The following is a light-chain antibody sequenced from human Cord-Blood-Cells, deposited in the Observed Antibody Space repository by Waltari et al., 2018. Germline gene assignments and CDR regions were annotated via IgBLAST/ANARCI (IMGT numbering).Light chain of an antibody. Sequence: QSALTQPPSASGSPGQSVTIPCTGTSSDVGGYNYASWYQQHPGKAPKLMIYEVSTRPSGVPDRFSGSKSGNTASLTVSGLQAEDEADYYCSSYAGSNNYVFGTGTKVTVL. J-gene: IGLJ1*01. CDR3: SSYAGSNNYV. CDR1: SSDVGGYNY. V-gene: IGLV2-8*01. CDR2: EVS.